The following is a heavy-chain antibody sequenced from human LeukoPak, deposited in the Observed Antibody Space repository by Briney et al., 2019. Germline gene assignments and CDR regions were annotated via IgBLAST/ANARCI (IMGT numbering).Heavy chain of an antibody. Sequence: GGSLRLSCAASGFTFSDYYMSWIRQAPGKGLEWVSYISSSGSTIYYAGSVKGRFTISRDNAKNSLYLQMNSLRAEDTAVYYCARAKCSGGSCYFGWFDPWGQGALVTVSS. D-gene: IGHD2-15*01. CDR1: GFTFSDYY. CDR3: ARAKCSGGSCYFGWFDP. V-gene: IGHV3-11*01. J-gene: IGHJ5*02. CDR2: ISSSGSTI.